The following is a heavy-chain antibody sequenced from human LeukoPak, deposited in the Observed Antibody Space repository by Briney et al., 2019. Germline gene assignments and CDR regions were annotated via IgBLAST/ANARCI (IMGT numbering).Heavy chain of an antibody. CDR3: ARDSSIFGVSHYYGMDV. CDR2: IYYSGST. J-gene: IGHJ6*02. Sequence: SETLSLTCTVSGGSISSGDYSWSWIRQPPGKGLEWIGYIYYSGSTYYNPSLKSRVTISVDTSKNQFSLKLSSVTAADTAVYYCARDSSIFGVSHYYGMDVWGQGTTVTVSS. D-gene: IGHD3-3*01. V-gene: IGHV4-30-4*01. CDR1: GGSISSGDYS.